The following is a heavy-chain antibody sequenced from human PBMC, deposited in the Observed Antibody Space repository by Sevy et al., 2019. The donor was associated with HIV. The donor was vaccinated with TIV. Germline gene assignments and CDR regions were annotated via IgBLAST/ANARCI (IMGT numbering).Heavy chain of an antibody. CDR2: INPSGGST. CDR3: ARDKEGYSYGYTRVMLDY. V-gene: IGHV1-46*01. CDR1: GYTFTSYY. D-gene: IGHD5-18*01. J-gene: IGHJ4*02. Sequence: ASVKVSCKASGYTFTSYYMHWVRQAPGQGLEWMGIINPSGGSTSYAQKFQGRVTMTRDRSTRTVYMELGSLRSEATAVYYCARDKEGYSYGYTRVMLDYWGQGTLVTVSS.